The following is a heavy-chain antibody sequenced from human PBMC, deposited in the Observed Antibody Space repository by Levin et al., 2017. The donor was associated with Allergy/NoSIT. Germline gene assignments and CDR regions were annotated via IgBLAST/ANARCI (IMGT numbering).Heavy chain of an antibody. CDR1: GFTFSSYS. Sequence: GGSLRLSCAASGFTFSSYSMNWVRQAPGKGLEWVPYISSSSSTIYYADSVKGRFTISRDNAKNSLYLQMNSLRDEDTAVYYCAREQSPYYYDSSGYNNWFDPWGQGTLVTVSS. D-gene: IGHD3-22*01. CDR2: ISSSSSTI. CDR3: AREQSPYYYDSSGYNNWFDP. V-gene: IGHV3-48*02. J-gene: IGHJ5*02.